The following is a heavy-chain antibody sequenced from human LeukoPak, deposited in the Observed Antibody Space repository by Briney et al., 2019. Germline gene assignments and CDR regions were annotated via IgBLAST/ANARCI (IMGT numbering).Heavy chain of an antibody. CDR3: ATYSSSYP. V-gene: IGHV3-30*04. Sequence: GGSLRLSCAASGFTFGSYAMHWVRQAPGKGLEWVAVISYDGSNKYYADSVKGRFTISRDNAKNSLYLQMNSLRAEDTAVYYCATYSSSYPWGQGTLVTVSS. D-gene: IGHD6-6*01. J-gene: IGHJ5*02. CDR2: ISYDGSNK. CDR1: GFTFGSYA.